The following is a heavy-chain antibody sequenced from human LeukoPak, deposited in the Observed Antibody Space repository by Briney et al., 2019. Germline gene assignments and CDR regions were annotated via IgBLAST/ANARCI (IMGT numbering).Heavy chain of an antibody. CDR2: MIPIFGTA. D-gene: IGHD3-22*01. J-gene: IGHJ4*02. V-gene: IGHV1-69*01. CDR3: ARPSYYDSSGYYYYFDY. CDR1: GGXFSSYA. Sequence: SVKVSCKASGGXFSSYAISWVRQAPGQGREWLGEMIPIFGTANYAQKFQGRVTITADESTSTAYMELSSLRSEDTAVYYCARPSYYDSSGYYYYFDYWGQGTLVTVSS.